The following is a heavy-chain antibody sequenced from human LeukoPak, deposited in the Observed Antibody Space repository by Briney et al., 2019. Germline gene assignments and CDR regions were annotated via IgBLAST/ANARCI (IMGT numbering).Heavy chain of an antibody. V-gene: IGHV3-23*01. D-gene: IGHD4/OR15-4a*01. CDR3: AKARGATYGTYYFDY. CDR2: SGSGGDT. J-gene: IGHJ4*02. CDR1: GFTFIDYD. Sequence: GGSLRLSCAASGFTFIDYDMHWVRQVIGKGLEWVSISGSGGDTYYADSVEGRFTISRDNSKNTLYLQMNSLRAEDTAVYYCAKARGATYGTYYFDYWGQGTLVTVSS.